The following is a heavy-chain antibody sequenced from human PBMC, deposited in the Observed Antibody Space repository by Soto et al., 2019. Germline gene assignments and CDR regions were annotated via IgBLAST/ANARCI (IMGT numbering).Heavy chain of an antibody. Sequence: QVQLQESGPGLVKPSGTLSLTCAVSGCSISSSNWWSWVRQPPGKGLEWIGEIYHSGSPNYNPSLKTRVTISVDKSKNKFSLTLSAVTAADTAVYYCAGIDGAPKRFEYWSQGTLDTVS. J-gene: IGHJ4*02. D-gene: IGHD1-26*01. CDR2: IYHSGSP. V-gene: IGHV4-4*02. CDR3: AGIDGAPKRFEY. CDR1: GCSISSSNW.